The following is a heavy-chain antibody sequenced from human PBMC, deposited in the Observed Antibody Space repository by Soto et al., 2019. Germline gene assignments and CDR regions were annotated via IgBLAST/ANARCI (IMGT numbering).Heavy chain of an antibody. J-gene: IGHJ4*02. V-gene: IGHV1-18*03. CDR3: ASWAGQARDFGGPLDY. CDR1: GFLFSSHG. D-gene: IGHD4-17*01. Sequence: ASVKISCKASGFLFSSHGVNWVRRAPGQGLERMGWIGGYNGNTNYAQKFQGRVTMTTDTSTNTAYMELWSLRSDDMAMYYCASWAGQARDFGGPLDYWGQGTLVTVSS. CDR2: IGGYNGNT.